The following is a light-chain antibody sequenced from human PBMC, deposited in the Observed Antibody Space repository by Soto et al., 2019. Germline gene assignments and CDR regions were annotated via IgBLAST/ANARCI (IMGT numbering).Light chain of an antibody. CDR1: QSVSSSY. Sequence: EMVLTQSPGTLSLSPGERATLSCRASQSVSSSYLAWYQQKPGQAPRLLIYGASSRATGIPDRFTGSGSGTDFALTISRLEPEDFAVYFCQQHGSSPLTFGRGTKVDIK. CDR3: QQHGSSPLT. V-gene: IGKV3-20*01. CDR2: GAS. J-gene: IGKJ3*01.